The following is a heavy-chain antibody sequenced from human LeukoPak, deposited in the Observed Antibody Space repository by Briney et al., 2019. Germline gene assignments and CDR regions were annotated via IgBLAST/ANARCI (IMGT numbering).Heavy chain of an antibody. V-gene: IGHV4-38-2*01. CDR2: IYHSGST. Sequence: SETLSLTCAVSGYSISSGYYWGWIRQPPGKGLEWIGSIYHSGSTYYNPSLKSRVTISVDTSKNQFSLKLSSVTAADTAVYYCTLYYYGSGSYVEDYWGQGTLVTVSS. J-gene: IGHJ4*02. D-gene: IGHD3-10*01. CDR1: GYSISSGYY. CDR3: TLYYYGSGSYVEDY.